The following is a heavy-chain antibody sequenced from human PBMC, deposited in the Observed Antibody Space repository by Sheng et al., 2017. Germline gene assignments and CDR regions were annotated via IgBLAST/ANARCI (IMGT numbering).Heavy chain of an antibody. Sequence: QVQLQESGPGLVKPSETLSLTCTVSGGSISFFYWSWLRQPTGKGLEWIGYIYSTGSTYYNPSLKSRVTISIDSSENQVSLKLRSVTAADTALYYCARDTGYSSSWYAFDIWGRGTMVTVSS. J-gene: IGHJ3*02. CDR1: GGSISFFY. V-gene: IGHV4-59*01. CDR2: IYSTGST. D-gene: IGHD6-13*01. CDR3: ARDTGYSSSWYAFDI.